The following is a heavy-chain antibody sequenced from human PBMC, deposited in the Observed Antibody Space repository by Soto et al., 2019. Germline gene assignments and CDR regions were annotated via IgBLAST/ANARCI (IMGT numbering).Heavy chain of an antibody. Sequence: EVQLLESGGGLVQPGGSLRLSCAASGFTFSSYAMSWVRQAPGKGLEWVSAISGSGGSTYYADSVKGRFTISRDNSKNSLYLQMNSLRAEDTAVYYCARVPGQTTYYDFWSGYTDLYYGMDVWGQGTTVTVSS. J-gene: IGHJ6*02. V-gene: IGHV3-23*01. D-gene: IGHD3-3*01. CDR3: ARVPGQTTYYDFWSGYTDLYYGMDV. CDR2: ISGSGGST. CDR1: GFTFSSYA.